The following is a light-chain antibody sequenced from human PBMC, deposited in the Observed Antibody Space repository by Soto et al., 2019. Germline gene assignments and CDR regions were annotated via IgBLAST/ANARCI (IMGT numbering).Light chain of an antibody. CDR1: QSVSSSY. V-gene: IGKV3-20*01. CDR3: QQYGSSPPFT. J-gene: IGKJ3*01. CDR2: GAS. Sequence: EIVLTQSPGTLSLSPGERATLSSRASQSVSSSYSAWYQQKPGQAPRLLIYGASTRATGIPDRFSGSGSGTDFTLTISRLEPEDFAVYYCQQYGSSPPFTFGPGTKVDIK.